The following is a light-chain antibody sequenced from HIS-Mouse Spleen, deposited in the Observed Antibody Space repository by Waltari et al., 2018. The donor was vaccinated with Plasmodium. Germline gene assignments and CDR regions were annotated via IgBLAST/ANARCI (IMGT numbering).Light chain of an antibody. J-gene: IGKJ3*01. Sequence: IQMTQSPSSLSASVGDRVTLTCRASQSISSYLNWYQQKPGKAPKLLIYAASSLQSGVPSRFSGSGSGTDFTLTISSLQPEDFATYYCQQSYSTPIFAFGPGTKVDIK. V-gene: IGKV1-39*01. CDR1: QSISSY. CDR3: QQSYSTPIFA. CDR2: AAS.